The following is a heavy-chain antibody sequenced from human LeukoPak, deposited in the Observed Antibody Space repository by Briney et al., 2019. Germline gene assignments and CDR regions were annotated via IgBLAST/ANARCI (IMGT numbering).Heavy chain of an antibody. CDR2: INHSGST. CDR3: ARHARYFDWFLDY. V-gene: IGHV4-34*01. Sequence: SETLSLTCAVYGGSFSGYYWSWIRQPPGKGLEWIGEINHSGSTNYNPSLKSRVTISVDTSKNQFSLKLSSVTAADTAVYYCARHARYFDWFLDYWGQGTLVTVSS. J-gene: IGHJ4*02. D-gene: IGHD3-9*01. CDR1: GGSFSGYY.